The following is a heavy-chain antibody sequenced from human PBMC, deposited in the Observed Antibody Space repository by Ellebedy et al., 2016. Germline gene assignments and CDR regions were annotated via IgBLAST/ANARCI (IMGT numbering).Heavy chain of an antibody. V-gene: IGHV4-39*01. Sequence: SETLSLTCTVSGGSISSYYWGWIRQPPGKGLEWIGSIYYSGSTYYNPSLKSRVTISVDTSKNQFSLKLSSATAADTAVYYCARHPARYCSGGSCYPWAGWGQGTLVTVSS. J-gene: IGHJ4*02. CDR1: GGSISSYY. CDR2: IYYSGST. D-gene: IGHD2-15*01. CDR3: ARHPARYCSGGSCYPWAG.